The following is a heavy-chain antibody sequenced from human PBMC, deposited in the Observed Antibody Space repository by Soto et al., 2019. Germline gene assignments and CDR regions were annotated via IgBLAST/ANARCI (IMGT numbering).Heavy chain of an antibody. V-gene: IGHV4-39*01. Sequence: QLQLQESGPGLVKPSETLSLTCTVSGGSISSPSYYWGWIRQPPGKGLEWIGSIYYTGSTYYNPSLKSRVTISVDTSKNQFSLRLSSVTAADTAVYYCARLRITMIPLPFHDWGQGTLVTVSS. CDR1: GGSISSPSYY. CDR3: ARLRITMIPLPFHD. D-gene: IGHD3-22*01. CDR2: IYYTGST. J-gene: IGHJ4*02.